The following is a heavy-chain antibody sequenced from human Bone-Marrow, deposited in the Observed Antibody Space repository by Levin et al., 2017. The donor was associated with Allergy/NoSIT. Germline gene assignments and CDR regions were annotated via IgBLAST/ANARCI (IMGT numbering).Heavy chain of an antibody. V-gene: IGHV3-33*01. CDR1: GFTFSSYG. CDR2: IWYDGSNK. D-gene: IGHD5-18*01. CDR3: ARDGTAMVYPPYSYYYYYMDV. Sequence: PGGSLRLSCAASGFTFSSYGMHWVRQAPGKGLEWVAVIWYDGSNKYYADSVKGRFTISRDNSKNTLYLQMNSLRAEDTAVYYCARDGTAMVYPPYSYYYYYMDVWGKGTTVTVSS. J-gene: IGHJ6*03.